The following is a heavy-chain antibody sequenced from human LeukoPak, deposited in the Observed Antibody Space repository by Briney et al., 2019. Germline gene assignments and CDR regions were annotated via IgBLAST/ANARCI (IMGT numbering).Heavy chain of an antibody. J-gene: IGHJ4*02. CDR2: IIPIFGTA. CDR3: ATGGANYDFWSHNDY. D-gene: IGHD3-3*01. Sequence: SVKVSCKATGGTFSSYAISWVRQAPGQGLEWMGGIIPIFGTANYAQKFQGRVTITADESTSTAYMELSSLRSEDTAVYYCATGGANYDFWSHNDYWGQGTLVTVSS. CDR1: GGTFSSYA. V-gene: IGHV1-69*01.